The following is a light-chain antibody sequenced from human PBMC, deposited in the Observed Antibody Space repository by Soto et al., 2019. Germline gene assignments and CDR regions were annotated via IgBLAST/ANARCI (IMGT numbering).Light chain of an antibody. CDR2: AAS. CDR1: PGISSW. CDR3: QQPNSLSIS. V-gene: IGKV1-12*01. Sequence: DIQMTQSPSSVSASVGDRVTITCRASPGISSWLAWYQQKPGKAPKLLIYAASSLQSGVPSRFRGSGPWTDFTLTIICLQTDDFASDYCQQPNSLSISFGTRTKVHI. J-gene: IGKJ3*01.